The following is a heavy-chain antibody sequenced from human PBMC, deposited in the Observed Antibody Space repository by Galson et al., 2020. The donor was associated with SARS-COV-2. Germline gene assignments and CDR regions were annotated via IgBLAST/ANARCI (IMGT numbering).Heavy chain of an antibody. CDR1: GGPISSYY. CDR3: ARAYDSSMGAFDI. V-gene: IGHV4-59*13. CDR2: IYYSGST. Sequence: SETLSLTCTVSGGPISSYYWSWIRQPPGKGLEWIGYIYYSGSTNYNPSLKSRVTISVDTSKNQFSLKLSSVTAADTAVYYCARAYDSSMGAFDIWGQGTMVTVSS. D-gene: IGHD3-22*01. J-gene: IGHJ3*02.